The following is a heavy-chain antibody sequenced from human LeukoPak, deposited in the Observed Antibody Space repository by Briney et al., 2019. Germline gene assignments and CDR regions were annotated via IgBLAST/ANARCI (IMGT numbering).Heavy chain of an antibody. D-gene: IGHD3-22*01. V-gene: IGHV1-69*04. CDR2: IIPILGIA. CDR3: AREANTMIVVVTSFDY. CDR1: GGTFSSYA. J-gene: IGHJ4*02. Sequence: GASVKVSCKASGGTFSSYAISWVRQAPGQGLEWMGRIIPILGIANYAQKFQGRVTITADKSTSTAYMELSSLRSEDTAVYYCAREANTMIVVVTSFDYWGQGTLVTVSS.